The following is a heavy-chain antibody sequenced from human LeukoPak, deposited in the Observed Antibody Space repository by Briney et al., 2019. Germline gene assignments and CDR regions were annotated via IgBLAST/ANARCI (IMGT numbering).Heavy chain of an antibody. J-gene: IGHJ4*02. CDR3: AKSDCSGGSCYPNFDY. CDR2: ISGSGGST. CDR1: GFTFSVYA. D-gene: IGHD2-15*01. Sequence: GGSLRLSCAASGFTFSVYAMSWVRQAPGKGLEWVSAISGSGGSTYYADSVKGRFTISRDNSKNTLYLQMNSLRAEDTAVYYCAKSDCSGGSCYPNFDYWGQGTLVTVSS. V-gene: IGHV3-23*01.